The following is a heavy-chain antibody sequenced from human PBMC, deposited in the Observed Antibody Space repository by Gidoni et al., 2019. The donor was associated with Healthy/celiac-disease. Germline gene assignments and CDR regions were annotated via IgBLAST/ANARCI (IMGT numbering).Heavy chain of an antibody. CDR1: GFTFSRYG. J-gene: IGHJ6*02. CDR3: AKDEGILTGYISAGGMDV. Sequence: QVQLVESGGGVVQPGRSLRLSCAASGFTFSRYGKHCVRQAPGKGLVWVSVISYDGSNKYYADSVKGRFTISRDNSKNTLYLQMNSLRAEDTAVYYCAKDEGILTGYISAGGMDVWGQGTTVTVSS. D-gene: IGHD3-9*01. V-gene: IGHV3-30*18. CDR2: ISYDGSNK.